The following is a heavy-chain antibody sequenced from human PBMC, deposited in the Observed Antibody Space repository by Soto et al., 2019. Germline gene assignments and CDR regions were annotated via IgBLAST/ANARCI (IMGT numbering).Heavy chain of an antibody. CDR3: ARALVVAGTHWFDP. V-gene: IGHV3-7*01. CDR1: GFTFSSYW. CDR2: IKQDGSEK. D-gene: IGHD2-15*01. Sequence: VGSLRLSCAASGFTFSSYWMSWVRQAPGKGLEWVANIKQDGSEKYYVDSVMGRFTISRDNAKNSLYLQMNSLRADETAVYYCARALVVAGTHWFDPWGQGTLVTVSS. J-gene: IGHJ5*02.